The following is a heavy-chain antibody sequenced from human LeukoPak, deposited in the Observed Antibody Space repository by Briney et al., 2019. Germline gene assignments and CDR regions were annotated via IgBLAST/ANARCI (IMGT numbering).Heavy chain of an antibody. J-gene: IGHJ4*02. Sequence: PGGSLRLSCAASGFTFDDYAIHWVRQAPGKGLEWVSGISWNSGSIGYADSVKGRFTISRDNAKNSLYLQMNSLRAEDTALYYCAATSRMGYFDYWGQGTLVTVSS. D-gene: IGHD2-8*01. CDR3: AATSRMGYFDY. V-gene: IGHV3-9*01. CDR2: ISWNSGSI. CDR1: GFTFDDYA.